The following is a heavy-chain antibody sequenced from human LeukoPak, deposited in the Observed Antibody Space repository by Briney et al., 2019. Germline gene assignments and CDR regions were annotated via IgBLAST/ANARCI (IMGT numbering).Heavy chain of an antibody. J-gene: IGHJ4*02. V-gene: IGHV5-10-1*01. D-gene: IGHD1-26*01. CDR3: APSGGDD. CDR2: NDPADSHI. CDR1: GSWFTSYW. Sequence: GESLKISCKGAGSWFTSYWLRWVRHMPGEELEWMVRNDPADSHIAYSPSLQGHVTISADKAITTTYRQWSSLRSSGAAIYYCAPSGGDDWGQGTLVTVSS.